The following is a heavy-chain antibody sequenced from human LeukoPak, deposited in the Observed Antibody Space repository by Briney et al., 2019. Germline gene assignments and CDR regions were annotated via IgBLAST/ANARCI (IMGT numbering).Heavy chain of an antibody. CDR3: ARVCGGDCYSQSDY. Sequence: GGSLRLSCAASGFTVSSNYMSWVRQAPGKGLEWVSVIYSGGSTYYADSVKGRFTISRDNSKNTLYLQMNSLRAEDTAVYYCARVCGGDCYSQSDYWGQGTLVTVSS. CDR1: GFTVSSNY. CDR2: IYSGGST. V-gene: IGHV3-66*01. D-gene: IGHD2-21*02. J-gene: IGHJ4*02.